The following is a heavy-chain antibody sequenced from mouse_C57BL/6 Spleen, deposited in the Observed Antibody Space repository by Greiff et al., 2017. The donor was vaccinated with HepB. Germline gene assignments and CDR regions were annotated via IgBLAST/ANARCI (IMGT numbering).Heavy chain of an antibody. J-gene: IGHJ1*03. CDR3: ARGTTVRYFDV. CDR2: ISYDGSN. CDR1: GYSITSGYY. Sequence: DVKLQESGPGLVKPSQSLSLTCSVTGYSITSGYYWNWIRQFPGNKLEWMGYISYDGSNNYNPSLKNRISITRDTSKNQFFLKLNSVTTEDTATYYGARGTTVRYFDVWGTGTTVTVSS. V-gene: IGHV3-6*01. D-gene: IGHD1-1*01.